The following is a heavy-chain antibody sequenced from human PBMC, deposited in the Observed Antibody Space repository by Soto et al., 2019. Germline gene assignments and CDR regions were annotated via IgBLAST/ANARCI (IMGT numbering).Heavy chain of an antibody. Sequence: PSETLSLTCTVSGGSISSGGYYWSWIRQHPGKGLEWIGYIYYSGSTYYNPSLKSRVTISVDTSKNQFSLKLSSVTAADTAVYYCARLDYDSSGFDYWGQGTLVTVSS. CDR1: GGSISSGGYY. D-gene: IGHD3-22*01. CDR3: ARLDYDSSGFDY. V-gene: IGHV4-31*03. CDR2: IYYSGST. J-gene: IGHJ4*02.